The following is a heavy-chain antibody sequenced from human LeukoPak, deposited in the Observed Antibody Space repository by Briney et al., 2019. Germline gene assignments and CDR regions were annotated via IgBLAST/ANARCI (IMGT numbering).Heavy chain of an antibody. CDR2: IIPIFGTA. CDR1: GYTFNTYG. Sequence: SVKVSCKASGYTFNTYGISWVRQAPGQGLEWMGGIIPIFGTANYAQKFQGRVTITADESTSTAYMELSSLRSEDTAVYYCARDLTGHYDFWSGYSSYYYYMDVWGKGTTVTVSS. J-gene: IGHJ6*03. D-gene: IGHD3-3*01. V-gene: IGHV1-69*13. CDR3: ARDLTGHYDFWSGYSSYYYYMDV.